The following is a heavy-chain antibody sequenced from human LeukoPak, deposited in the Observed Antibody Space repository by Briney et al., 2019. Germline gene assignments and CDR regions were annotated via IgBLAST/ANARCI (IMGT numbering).Heavy chain of an antibody. CDR3: ARVGSSSSVYFDY. D-gene: IGHD6-6*01. CDR2: IYYSGST. Sequence: SETLSLTCAVSGGSISSSSYYWGWIRQPPGKGLEWIGSIYYSGSTYYNPSLKSRVTISVDTSKNQFSLKLSSVTAADTAVYYCARVGSSSSVYFDYWGRGTLVTVSS. J-gene: IGHJ4*02. CDR1: GGSISSSSYY. V-gene: IGHV4-39*07.